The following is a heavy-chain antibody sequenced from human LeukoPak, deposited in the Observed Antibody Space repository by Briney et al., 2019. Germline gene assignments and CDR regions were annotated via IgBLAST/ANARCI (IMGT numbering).Heavy chain of an antibody. D-gene: IGHD3-10*01. CDR1: GGSISSYY. J-gene: IGHJ6*03. CDR2: MYYSGST. V-gene: IGHV4-59*01. CDR3: AREGTYGSGSYYNVDYYYYYYMDV. Sequence: SETLSLTCTVSGGSISSYYWSWIRQPPGKGLEWIGYMYYSGSTNYNPSLKSRVTISVDTSKNQFSLKLSSVTAADTAVYYCAREGTYGSGSYYNVDYYYYYYMDVWGKGTTVTVPS.